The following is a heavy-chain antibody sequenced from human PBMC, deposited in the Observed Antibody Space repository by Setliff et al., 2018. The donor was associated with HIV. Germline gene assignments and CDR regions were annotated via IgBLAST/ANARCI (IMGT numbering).Heavy chain of an antibody. V-gene: IGHV1-18*04. CDR2: ISTYSDET. J-gene: IGHJ6*02. CDR1: GYTFTSYY. CDR3: ARDVEHMMDV. Sequence: ASVKVSCKASGYTFTSYYMHWVRQAPGQGLEWMGWISTYSDETSYAQKLQGRVTMTTDTSTSTAYMELRRLTFDDTAVYYCARDVEHMMDVWGQGTTVTVSS.